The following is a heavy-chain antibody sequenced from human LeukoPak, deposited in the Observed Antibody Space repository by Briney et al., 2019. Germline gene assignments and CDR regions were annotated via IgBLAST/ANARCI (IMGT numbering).Heavy chain of an antibody. CDR3: ARALRGSGSLYYFDY. V-gene: IGHV4-39*01. CDR2: IYYSGST. J-gene: IGHJ4*02. CDR1: GFTFSSYA. Sequence: GSLRLSCAASGFTFSSYAMSWVRQAPGKGLGWIGSIYYSGSTYYNPSLKSRVTISVDTSKNQFSLKLSSVTAADTAVYYCARALRGSGSLYYFDYWGQGTLVTVSS. D-gene: IGHD3-10*01.